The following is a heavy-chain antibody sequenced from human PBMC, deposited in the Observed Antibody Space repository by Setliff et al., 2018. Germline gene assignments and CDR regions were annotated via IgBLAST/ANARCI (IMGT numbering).Heavy chain of an antibody. CDR3: ARALASAGTVYFDY. D-gene: IGHD6-13*01. V-gene: IGHV5-51*01. CDR1: GYRFTSYW. Sequence: GESLKISCKGSGYRFTSYWIGWVRQMPGKGLEWMGIIHPADYDTRYSPSLQGQVTFSADRSISTAHLQWDSLKASDTAMYYCARALASAGTVYFDYWGQGTLVTVS. CDR2: IHPADYDT. J-gene: IGHJ4*02.